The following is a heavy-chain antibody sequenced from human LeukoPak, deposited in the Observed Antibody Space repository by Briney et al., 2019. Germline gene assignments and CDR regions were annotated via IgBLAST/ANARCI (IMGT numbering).Heavy chain of an antibody. V-gene: IGHV4-4*07. D-gene: IGHD2-21*02. CDR3: AGRAMSDHFDY. CDR2: IYTSGTS. CDR1: GGSISSYY. Sequence: SETLSLTCTVSGGSISSYYWSWIRKPAGKGLEWIGRIYTSGTSNHNPSLRSRVTMSVDTSKNEFSLKLSSVAAADTAVYYCAGRAMSDHFDYWGQGILVTVSS. J-gene: IGHJ4*02.